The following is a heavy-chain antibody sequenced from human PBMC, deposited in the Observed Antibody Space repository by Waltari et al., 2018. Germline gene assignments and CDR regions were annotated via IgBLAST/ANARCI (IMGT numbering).Heavy chain of an antibody. D-gene: IGHD2-21*02. Sequence: QVQLQESGPGLVKPSETLSLTCTVSGGSISSHYWSWIRQPPGKGLEWIGYIYYSGSTYYNPSLKSRVTISVDTSKNQFSLKLSSVTAADTAVYYCARVGGGYYYFDYWGQGTLVTVSS. J-gene: IGHJ4*02. CDR1: GGSISSHY. CDR3: ARVGGGYYYFDY. CDR2: IYYSGST. V-gene: IGHV4-59*11.